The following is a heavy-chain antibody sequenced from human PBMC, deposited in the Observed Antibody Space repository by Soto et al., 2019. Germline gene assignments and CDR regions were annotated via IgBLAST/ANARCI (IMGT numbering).Heavy chain of an antibody. CDR3: ARGRGLRRRDFDY. V-gene: IGHV4-34*01. CDR1: GGSFSGYY. D-gene: IGHD5-12*01. CDR2: INHSGST. Sequence: QVQLQQWGAGLLKPSETLSLTCAVYGGSFSGYYWSWIRRPPVKRLEWIGEINHSGSTNYNPSLKSRVTISVDTSKNQFSLKLSSVTAADTAVYYCARGRGLRRRDFDYWGQGTLVTVSS. J-gene: IGHJ4*02.